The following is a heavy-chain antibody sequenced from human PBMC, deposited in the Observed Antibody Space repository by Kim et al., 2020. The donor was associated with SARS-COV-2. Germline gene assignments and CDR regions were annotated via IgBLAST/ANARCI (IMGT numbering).Heavy chain of an antibody. CDR1: GFSLSALS. D-gene: IGHD1-26*01. J-gene: IGHJ5*02. CDR2: SDPEDGRI. Sequence: ASVKVSCKVSGFSLSALSLHWVRQSPGKGLEYMGGSDPEDGRILYTQEFQGRVTMTEDTSSDTAYMELSSLTSADTAVYYSTTRASNEWGGVHWFDPWGQGTLVTVSS. V-gene: IGHV1-24*01. CDR3: TTRASNEWGGVHWFDP.